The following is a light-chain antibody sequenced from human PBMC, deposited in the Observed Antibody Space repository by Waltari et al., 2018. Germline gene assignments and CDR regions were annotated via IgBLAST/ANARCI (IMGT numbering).Light chain of an antibody. J-gene: IGKJ1*01. CDR1: QSVGRS. Sequence: EIGLTQSPGTLSLSPGERATLSCRASQSVGRSSAWYQQKRGQAPRLLIYGASSRATGIPDGCSGSGSGTDFSLTISRLEPEDFAVYYGRHYVRLPATFGQGTDVESK. CDR3: RHYVRLPAT. V-gene: IGKV3-20*01. CDR2: GAS.